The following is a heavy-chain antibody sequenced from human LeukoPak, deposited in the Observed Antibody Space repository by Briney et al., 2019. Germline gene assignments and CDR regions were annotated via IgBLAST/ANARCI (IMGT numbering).Heavy chain of an antibody. J-gene: IGHJ4*02. Sequence: MSSETLSLTCAVSGGSINSHYWGWIRQPPGKGLQWIGDIYSTGKNNYNPSPKSRVTISLDTSKSHLSLNLTSVLAADTAIYYCVRRDTGWNYFDYWGQGILVTVSS. CDR2: IYSTGKN. V-gene: IGHV4-4*08. CDR1: GGSINSHY. D-gene: IGHD6-19*01. CDR3: VRRDTGWNYFDY.